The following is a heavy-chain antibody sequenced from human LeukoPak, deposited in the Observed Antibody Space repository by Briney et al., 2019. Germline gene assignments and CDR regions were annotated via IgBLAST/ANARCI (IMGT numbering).Heavy chain of an antibody. D-gene: IGHD3-22*01. V-gene: IGHV3-7*01. CDR2: IKQDGSKK. CDR1: GFPFSSYW. CDR3: AREVSEGFDF. J-gene: IGHJ4*02. Sequence: GGSLRLSCVASGFPFSSYWMTWVRQAPGKGLEWVANIKQDGSKKSYVDSVKGRFTISRDNAKNSLYLQMNSLRAEDTALYYCAREVSEGFDFWGQGTLVTVSS.